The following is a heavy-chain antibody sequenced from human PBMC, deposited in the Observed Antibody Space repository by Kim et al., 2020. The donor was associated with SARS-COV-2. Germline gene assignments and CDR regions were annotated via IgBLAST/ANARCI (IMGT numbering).Heavy chain of an antibody. CDR1: GGTFRNFA. V-gene: IGHV1-69*13. CDR3: ATDNSRPHDGGNYYYAMDV. CDR2: IIPLFRSA. D-gene: IGHD3-10*01. J-gene: IGHJ6*02. Sequence: SVKVSCKASGGTFRNFAISWVRQAPGQGLEWMGGIIPLFRSADYAQRFQGRVTISADESTRTAYMELTSLTSEDTATYFCATDNSRPHDGGNYYYAMDVWAKGARSPSP.